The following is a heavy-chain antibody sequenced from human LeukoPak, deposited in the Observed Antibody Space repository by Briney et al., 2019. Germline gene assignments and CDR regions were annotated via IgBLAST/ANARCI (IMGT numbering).Heavy chain of an antibody. J-gene: IGHJ6*02. CDR1: GFTFSSYG. Sequence: PGRSLRLSCAASGFTFSSYGMHWVRQAPGKGLEWMAVIWYDGSNKYCADSVKGRFTISRDNSKNTLYLQMNSLRAEDTAVYYCASTTVTTSVYYYYYYGMDVWGQGTTVTVSS. D-gene: IGHD4-17*01. CDR2: IWYDGSNK. CDR3: ASTTVTTSVYYYYYYGMDV. V-gene: IGHV3-33*01.